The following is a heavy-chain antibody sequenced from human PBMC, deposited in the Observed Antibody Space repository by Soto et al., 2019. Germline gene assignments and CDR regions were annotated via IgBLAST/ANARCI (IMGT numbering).Heavy chain of an antibody. CDR3: ARDVRSIPKSFNYFDY. CDR1: GCSISSGDYY. V-gene: IGHV4-30-4*01. J-gene: IGHJ4*02. Sequence: PSETLSLTCTVSGCSISSGDYYWSWIRQPPGKGLEWIGNIYYSGSTYYNPSLKSRVTISVDTSKKQFPLKLSSVTAADTAVYYCARDVRSIPKSFNYFDYWGQGTLVTVSS. D-gene: IGHD2-2*01. CDR2: IYYSGST.